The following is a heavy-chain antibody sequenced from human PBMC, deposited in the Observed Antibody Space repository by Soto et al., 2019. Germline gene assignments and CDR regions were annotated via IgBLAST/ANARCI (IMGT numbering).Heavy chain of an antibody. D-gene: IGHD3-10*01. CDR3: AKSTMVRGVITNPPYYFDY. Sequence: EVQLLESGGGLVQPGGSLRLSCAASGFTFSSYAMSWVRQAPGKGLEWVSAISGSGGSTYYADSEKGRFTISRDNSKNTLYLQMNSLRTEDTAVYYCAKSTMVRGVITNPPYYFDYWGQGTLVTVSS. CDR1: GFTFSSYA. J-gene: IGHJ4*02. CDR2: ISGSGGST. V-gene: IGHV3-23*01.